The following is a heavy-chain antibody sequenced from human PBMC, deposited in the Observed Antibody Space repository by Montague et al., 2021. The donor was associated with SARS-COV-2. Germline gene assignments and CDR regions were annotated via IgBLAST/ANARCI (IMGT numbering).Heavy chain of an antibody. D-gene: IGHD3-10*01. CDR2: IFYSGST. CDR1: GGSISSSNYY. V-gene: IGHV4-39*07. Sequence: SETLSLTCTVSGGSISSSNYYGVWIRQPPGKGLEWIGTIFYSGSTYYNPFLKSRVTISIDTSKNQFSLKLNSVTAADTAVYYCASRRYSASGSRWYLDLWGRGTLVTVSS. J-gene: IGHJ2*01. CDR3: ASRRYSASGSRWYLDL.